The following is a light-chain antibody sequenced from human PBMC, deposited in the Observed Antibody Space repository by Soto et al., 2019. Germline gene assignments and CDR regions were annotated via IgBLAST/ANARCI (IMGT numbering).Light chain of an antibody. J-gene: IGKJ4*01. V-gene: IGKV2-28*01. CDR3: MQALQSPVT. CDR1: QSLLHSNGYSC. CDR2: LAS. Sequence: DIVMSQSPLSLPVTPGETVSISCRSSQSLLHSNGYSCLDWYLQKPGQSPQLLIHLASTRASGVPDMFRGSGSGTDFTLKISRVEAEDVGVYYCMQALQSPVTFGGGTRVEIK.